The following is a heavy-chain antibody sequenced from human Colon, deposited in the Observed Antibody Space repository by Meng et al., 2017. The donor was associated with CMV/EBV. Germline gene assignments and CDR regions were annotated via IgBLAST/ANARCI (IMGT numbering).Heavy chain of an antibody. D-gene: IGHD1-7*01. CDR1: GYTFSGYY. V-gene: IGHV1-18*04. J-gene: IGHJ6*02. Sequence: ASVKVSCKASGYTFSGYYIHWVRQAPGQGLEWMGWISAYNGNTNYAQKLQGRVTMTTDTSTSTAYMELRSLRSDDTAVYYCARVYSGTTEGDHYYGMDVWGQGTTVTVSS. CDR2: ISAYNGNT. CDR3: ARVYSGTTEGDHYYGMDV.